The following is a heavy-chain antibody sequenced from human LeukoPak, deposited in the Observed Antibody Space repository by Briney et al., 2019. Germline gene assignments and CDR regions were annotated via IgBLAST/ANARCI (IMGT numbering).Heavy chain of an antibody. CDR2: IRSKAYGGTT. Sequence: SLRLSCTASGLTFGDYAMSWVRQAPGKGLEWVGFIRSKAYGGTTEYAASVKGRFTISRDDSKSIAYLQMNSLKTEDTAVYYCTTYDSSGYYYIEYYFDYWGQGTLVTVSS. CDR3: TTYDSSGYYYIEYYFDY. CDR1: GLTFGDYA. V-gene: IGHV3-49*04. D-gene: IGHD3-22*01. J-gene: IGHJ4*02.